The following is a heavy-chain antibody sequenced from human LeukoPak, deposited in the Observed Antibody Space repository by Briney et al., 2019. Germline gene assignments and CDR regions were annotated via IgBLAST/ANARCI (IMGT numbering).Heavy chain of an antibody. V-gene: IGHV1-46*01. D-gene: IGHD4-17*01. CDR3: ARAQHGDYPDF. CDR1: GYTFTSYY. J-gene: IGHJ4*02. CDR2: INPSGGST. Sequence: ASVKVSCKASGYTFTSYYMHWVRQAPGQGLEWMGIINPSGGSTSYAQKFQGRVTLTTDTSTTTAYMELRSLRSDDTAVYYCARAQHGDYPDFWGQGTLVTVSS.